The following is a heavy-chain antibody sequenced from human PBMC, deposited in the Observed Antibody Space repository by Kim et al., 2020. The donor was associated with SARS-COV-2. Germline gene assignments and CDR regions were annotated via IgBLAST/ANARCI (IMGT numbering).Heavy chain of an antibody. D-gene: IGHD2-2*02. Sequence: SVKVSCKASGGTFSSYAISWVRQAPGQGLEWMGGIIPIFGTANYAQKFQGRVTITADESTSTAYMELSSLRSEDTAVYYCARLSRYQLLYGYFDYWGQGTLVTVSS. CDR1: GGTFSSYA. V-gene: IGHV1-69*13. CDR2: IIPIFGTA. J-gene: IGHJ4*02. CDR3: ARLSRYQLLYGYFDY.